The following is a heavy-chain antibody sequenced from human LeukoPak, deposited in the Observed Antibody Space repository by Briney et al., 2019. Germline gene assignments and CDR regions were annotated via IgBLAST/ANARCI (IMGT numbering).Heavy chain of an antibody. D-gene: IGHD2-15*01. J-gene: IGHJ4*02. V-gene: IGHV3-74*01. CDR2: IDSDGSQI. CDR1: GFTFSSYW. Sequence: GGSLRLSCEASGFTFSSYWMHWVRQAPGKGLVWVSRIDSDGSQISYVDSVKGRFTISRDNAKNTVYLQMNSLRVEDTAVYYCTGGRDRSNLYLDSWGQGTLVTVSS. CDR3: TGGRDRSNLYLDS.